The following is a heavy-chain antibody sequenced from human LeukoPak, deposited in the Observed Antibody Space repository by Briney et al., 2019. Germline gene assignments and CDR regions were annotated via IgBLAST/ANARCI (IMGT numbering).Heavy chain of an antibody. J-gene: IGHJ6*03. D-gene: IGHD4-11*01. CDR1: EFSVGSNY. Sequence: GGSLRLSCAASEFSVGSNYMTWVRQAPGKGLEWVSAISGSGGTTFYADSVKGRFTISRDNSKNTLYLQMNSLRAEDTAVYYCAKDSRDYSNYYYYMDVWGKGTTVTVSS. CDR3: AKDSRDYSNYYYYMDV. V-gene: IGHV3-23*01. CDR2: ISGSGGTT.